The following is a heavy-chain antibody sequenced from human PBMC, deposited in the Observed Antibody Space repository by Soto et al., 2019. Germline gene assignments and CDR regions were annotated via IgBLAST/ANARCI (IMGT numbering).Heavy chain of an antibody. CDR1: GGSFSGYY. V-gene: IGHV4-34*01. J-gene: IGHJ6*02. D-gene: IGHD2-2*01. CDR2: INHSGNT. Sequence: SETLSLTCSIYGGSFSGYYWSWIRQPPGKGLEWIGEINHSGNTNYNPSLKSRVTISVDTSNNQFSLKLNSVTAADTAVYYCARSGTAVLNGFYYPDMDVWGQGTTVT. CDR3: ARSGTAVLNGFYYPDMDV.